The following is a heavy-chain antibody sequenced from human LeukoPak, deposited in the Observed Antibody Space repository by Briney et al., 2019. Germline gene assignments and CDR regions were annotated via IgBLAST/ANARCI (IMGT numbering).Heavy chain of an antibody. V-gene: IGHV3-53*04. D-gene: IGHD3-3*01. J-gene: IGHJ4*02. Sequence: GGSLRLSCAASGFTVSSNYMSWVRQAPGKGLEWVSVIYSGGSTYYADSVKGRFTISRHNSKNTLYLQMNSLRAEDTAVYYCARGGPDFWSGYSDYWGQGTLVTVSS. CDR2: IYSGGST. CDR3: ARGGPDFWSGYSDY. CDR1: GFTVSSNY.